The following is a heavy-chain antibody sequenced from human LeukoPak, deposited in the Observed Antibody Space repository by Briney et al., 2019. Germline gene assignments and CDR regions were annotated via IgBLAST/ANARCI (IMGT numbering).Heavy chain of an antibody. V-gene: IGHV4-31*03. J-gene: IGHJ3*02. Sequence: SETLSLTCTVSGGSISSGGYYRSWIRQHPGKGLEWIGYIYYSGSTYYNPSLKSRVTISVDTSKNQFSLKLSSVTAADTAVYYCARDLRRRLPGAFDIWGQGTMVTVSS. D-gene: IGHD4-17*01. CDR2: IYYSGST. CDR1: GGSISSGGYY. CDR3: ARDLRRRLPGAFDI.